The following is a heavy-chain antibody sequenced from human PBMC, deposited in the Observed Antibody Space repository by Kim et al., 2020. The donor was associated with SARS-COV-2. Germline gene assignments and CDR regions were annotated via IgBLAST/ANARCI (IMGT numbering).Heavy chain of an antibody. CDR2: IWYDGSNK. D-gene: IGHD1-26*01. CDR1: GFTFSSYG. V-gene: IGHV3-33*01. CDR3: KAGWELPSGFDP. J-gene: IGHJ5*02. Sequence: GWSLRLSCAASGFTFSSYGMHWVRQAPGKGLEWVAVIWYDGSNKYYADSVKGRFTISRDNSKNTLYLQMNSLRAEDTAVYYCKAGWELPSGFDPWGQGTLVTVSS.